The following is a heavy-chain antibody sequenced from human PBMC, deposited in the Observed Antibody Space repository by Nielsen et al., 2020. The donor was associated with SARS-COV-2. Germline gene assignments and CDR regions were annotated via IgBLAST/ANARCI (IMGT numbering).Heavy chain of an antibody. CDR3: ARMDRDIVVVPTATTSLDY. D-gene: IGHD2-2*01. V-gene: IGHV3-11*06. CDR1: GFTFSDYY. Sequence: GESLKISCAASGFTFSDYYMSWVRQAPGKGLEWVSYNLSSSSYTNYADSVKDRFTISIDNAKNSLYLQMNSLRAEDTAVYYSARMDRDIVVVPTATTSLDYWGQGTLVTVSS. CDR2: NLSSSSYT. J-gene: IGHJ4*01.